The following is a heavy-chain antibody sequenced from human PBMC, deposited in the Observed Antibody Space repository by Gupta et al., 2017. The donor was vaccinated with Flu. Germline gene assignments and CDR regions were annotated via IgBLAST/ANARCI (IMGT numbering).Heavy chain of an antibody. CDR1: GFTFRSHG. CDR3: AKDRGSTARPDYYYYGMDV. D-gene: IGHD6-6*01. V-gene: IGHV3-30*18. J-gene: IGHJ6*02. CDR2: LSEEGSNK. Sequence: QVQLVESGGGVVQPGRSLRLSCAASGFTFRSHGMHWVRQVPDKGLEWLAVLSEEGSNKDYEESVKGRLSISRDNSKNTLYLQMNSLRAEDTAVYYCAKDRGSTARPDYYYYGMDVWGQGTTVTVSS.